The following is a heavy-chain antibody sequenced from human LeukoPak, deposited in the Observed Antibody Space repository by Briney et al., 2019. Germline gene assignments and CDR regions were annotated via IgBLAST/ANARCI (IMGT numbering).Heavy chain of an antibody. D-gene: IGHD5-18*01. Sequence: GGSLRLSCAASEFTLGDYWMHWVRQAPGKGLVWLSRIDGDGTSISYTDAVKGRFTISRDNAKNSLYLQMNSLRAEDTAVYYCALIGAMVPPDAFDIWGQGTMVTVSS. CDR1: EFTLGDYW. CDR3: ALIGAMVPPDAFDI. J-gene: IGHJ3*02. CDR2: IDGDGTSI. V-gene: IGHV3-74*01.